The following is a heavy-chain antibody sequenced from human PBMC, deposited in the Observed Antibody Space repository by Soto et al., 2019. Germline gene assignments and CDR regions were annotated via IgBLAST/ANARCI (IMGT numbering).Heavy chain of an antibody. D-gene: IGHD6-6*01. CDR1: GFTFSSYG. V-gene: IGHV3-33*01. Sequence: SLRLSCAASGFTFSSYGMHWVRQAPGKGLEWVAVIWYDGSNKYYADSVKGRFTIPRDNSKNTLYLQMNSLRAEDTAVYYCARDRYSSSLDYWGQGTLVTVSS. CDR2: IWYDGSNK. CDR3: ARDRYSSSLDY. J-gene: IGHJ4*02.